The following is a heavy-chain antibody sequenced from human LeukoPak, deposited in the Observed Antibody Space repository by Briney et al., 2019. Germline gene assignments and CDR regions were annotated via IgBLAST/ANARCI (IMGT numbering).Heavy chain of an antibody. CDR2: IYYSCSP. CDR1: GGSISSSSYY. D-gene: IGHD5-12*01. CDR3: ARQIYSGYLAGLYYYGMDV. V-gene: IGHV4-39*01. Sequence: PSETLSLTCIVSGGSISSSSYYWGWTRQPPGKWLEWLGRIYYSCSPYYHPSLKSRVAVSVDTSKNQFSLKLSSVTAADTALYDCARQIYSGYLAGLYYYGMDVWGQGTTVTVSS. J-gene: IGHJ6*02.